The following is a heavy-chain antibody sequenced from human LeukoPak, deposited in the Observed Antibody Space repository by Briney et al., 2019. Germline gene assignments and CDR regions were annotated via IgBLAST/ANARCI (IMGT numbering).Heavy chain of an antibody. J-gene: IGHJ1*01. CDR3: ARDPDPPLEPRLEYFQH. CDR1: DDSLSNYF. CDR2: IHYTGGT. D-gene: IGHD1-14*01. V-gene: IGHV4-59*12. Sequence: SETLSLTCTVSDDSLSNYFWYWLRQPPGKALEWIGNIHYTGGTRYNPSLKSRVTISVDPPKKQFSLRLTSVTAADTAVYYCARDPDPPLEPRLEYFQHWGQGTLVTVSS.